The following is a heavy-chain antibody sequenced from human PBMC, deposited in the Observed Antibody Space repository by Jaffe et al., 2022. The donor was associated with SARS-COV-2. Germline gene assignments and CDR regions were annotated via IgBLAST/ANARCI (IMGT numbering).Heavy chain of an antibody. V-gene: IGHV1-8*01. D-gene: IGHD1-7*01. Sequence: QVQLVQSGAEVKKPGASVKVSCRASGYIFSTYDINWVRQATGQGLEWVGWMSPSTGNTGYAQNFQGRVTMTRDTSISTAYMELSSLRSEDTAIYYCTRGSQKSELRAFDIWGQGTMVTVSS. CDR2: MSPSTGNT. J-gene: IGHJ3*02. CDR3: TRGSQKSELRAFDI. CDR1: GYIFSTYD.